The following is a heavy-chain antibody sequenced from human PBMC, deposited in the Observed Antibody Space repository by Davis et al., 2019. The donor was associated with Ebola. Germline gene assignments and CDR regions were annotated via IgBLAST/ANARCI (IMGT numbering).Heavy chain of an antibody. CDR3: AASAGTVGKFDL. V-gene: IGHV1-58*02. D-gene: IGHD1-14*01. J-gene: IGHJ5*02. CDR1: GFTCSSSA. CDR2: IVVGSGNT. Sequence: SVKVSCKAYGFTCSSSAMQWVRQARGQRLEWIGGIVVGSGNTNYAQKFRERLTMTRDMSTGTAYMELRSLRFEDTAEYYCAASAGTVGKFDLWGQGTLVTVSS.